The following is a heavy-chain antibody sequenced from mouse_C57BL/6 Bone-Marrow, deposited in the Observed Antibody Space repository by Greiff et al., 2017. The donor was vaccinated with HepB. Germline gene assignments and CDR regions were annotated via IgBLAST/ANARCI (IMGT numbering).Heavy chain of an antibody. CDR3: ARPFTTVVEDYAMDY. CDR2: INPNNGGT. J-gene: IGHJ4*01. D-gene: IGHD1-1*01. V-gene: IGHV1-26*01. CDR1: GYTFTDYY. Sequence: VQLKQSGPELVKPGASVKISCKASGYTFTDYYMNWVKQSHGKSLEWIGDINPNNGGTSYNQKFKGKATLTVDKSSSTAYMELRSLTSEDSAVYYCARPFTTVVEDYAMDYWGQGTSVTVSS.